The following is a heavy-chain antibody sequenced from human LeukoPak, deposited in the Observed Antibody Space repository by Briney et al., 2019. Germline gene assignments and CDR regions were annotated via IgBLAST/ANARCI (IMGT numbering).Heavy chain of an antibody. D-gene: IGHD6-6*01. CDR2: ISYDGSNK. J-gene: IGHJ4*02. CDR3: AKDRPAVSPPDY. Sequence: PGRSLRLSCAASGFTFSSYGMHWVRQAPGKGLEWVAVISYDGSNKYYADSVKGRFTISRDNSKNTLYLQMNSLRAEDTAVYYCAKDRPAVSPPDYWGQGTLVTVSS. CDR1: GFTFSSYG. V-gene: IGHV3-30*18.